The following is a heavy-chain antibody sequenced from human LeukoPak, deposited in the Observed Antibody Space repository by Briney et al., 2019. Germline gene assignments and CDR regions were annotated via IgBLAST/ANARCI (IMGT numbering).Heavy chain of an antibody. CDR3: ARVSDSSSWYIDY. D-gene: IGHD6-13*01. CDR2: INTDGSNT. CDR1: GFTFSRYW. J-gene: IGHJ4*02. V-gene: IGHV3-74*01. Sequence: GGSLRLSCAASGFTFSRYWMHWVRQAPGKGLVWVSRINTDGSNTDYADSVRGRFTISRDNAKNTLYLQVNSLRAEDTAVYYCARVSDSSSWYIDYWGQGTLVTVSS.